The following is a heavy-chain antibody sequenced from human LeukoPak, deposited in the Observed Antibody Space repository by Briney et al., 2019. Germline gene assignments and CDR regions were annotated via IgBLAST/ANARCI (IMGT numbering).Heavy chain of an antibody. J-gene: IGHJ4*02. CDR3: ALKAVGAYDY. CDR2: INHSGST. Sequence: PSETLSLTCAVYGGSFSGYYWSWIRQPPGKGLEWIGEINHSGSTNYNPSLKSRVTISVDTSKNQFSLKLSSVTAADTAVYYCALKAVGAYDYWGQGTLVTVSS. CDR1: GGSFSGYY. D-gene: IGHD1-26*01. V-gene: IGHV4-34*01.